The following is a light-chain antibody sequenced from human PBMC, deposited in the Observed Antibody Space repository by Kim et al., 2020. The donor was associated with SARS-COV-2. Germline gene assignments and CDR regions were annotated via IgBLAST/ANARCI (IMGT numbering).Light chain of an antibody. Sequence: SPGERPTLSCRASQSVSSSYLAWYQQKPGQAPRHRIYGASSMATGIPDRFSGSGSWTDFSLTISRLEPEDFAVYYCQQYGSSPPYSFGQGTKLEI. J-gene: IGKJ2*03. V-gene: IGKV3-20*01. CDR2: GAS. CDR1: QSVSSSY. CDR3: QQYGSSPPYS.